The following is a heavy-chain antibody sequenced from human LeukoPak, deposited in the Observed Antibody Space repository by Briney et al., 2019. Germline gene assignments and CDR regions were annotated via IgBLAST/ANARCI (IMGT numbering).Heavy chain of an antibody. Sequence: GGSLRLSCSASGFTFSSYAMHWVRQAPGKGLEYVSAISSNGGSTYYADSVKGRFTISRDNSKNTLYLQMSSLRPEDTAVYYCVKGIVVVTARAFNYWGQGTLVTVSS. CDR1: GFTFSSYA. V-gene: IGHV3-64D*06. CDR2: ISSNGGST. D-gene: IGHD2-21*02. CDR3: VKGIVVVTARAFNY. J-gene: IGHJ4*02.